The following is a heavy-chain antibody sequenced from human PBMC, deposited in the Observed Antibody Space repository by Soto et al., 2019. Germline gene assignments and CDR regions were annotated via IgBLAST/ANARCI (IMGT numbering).Heavy chain of an antibody. CDR3: ARGDAYVDGDSGLGV. CDR1: GFIVSDNY. J-gene: IGHJ6*02. D-gene: IGHD4-17*01. CDR2: ITKRDDYP. V-gene: IGHV3-11*06. Sequence: QVQLVESGGGLVTPGGSLRLSCAASGFIVSDNYMTWIRQAPGKGREWLSHITKRDDYPDYADSVGGRFTMSRDIAKNSVYLQMHSLRHNDTAVYYCARGDAYVDGDSGLGVWGQGTTVTVSS.